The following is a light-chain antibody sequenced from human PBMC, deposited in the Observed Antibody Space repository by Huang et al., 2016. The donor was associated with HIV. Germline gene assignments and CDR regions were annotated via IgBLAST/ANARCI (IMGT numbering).Light chain of an antibody. CDR3: QQYHEWPRT. Sequence: ERVLTQSPGTLSVSPGERATLSCRTSQGIGNSLAWYQLKPGQAPRLLIYETFIMSSDIPARFSGGGSEIDFTLTISGLQSEDSAVYYCQQYHEWPRTFGQGTKVEIK. CDR2: ETF. CDR1: QGIGNS. V-gene: IGKV3-15*01. J-gene: IGKJ2*01.